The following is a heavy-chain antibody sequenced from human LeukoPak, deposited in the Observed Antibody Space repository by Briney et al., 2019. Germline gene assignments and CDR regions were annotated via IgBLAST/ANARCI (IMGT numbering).Heavy chain of an antibody. V-gene: IGHV3-74*01. CDR1: GFTFSYYW. CDR3: ARVRGSALDM. D-gene: IGHD3-10*01. Sequence: GGSLRLFCAASGFTFSYYWMHWVRQAPGKGLVWVSRANSDGRSTDYADSVKGRFTISRDNARNTVYLQMNSLRGEDMAVYYCARVRGSALDMWGQGTMVTVSS. CDR2: ANSDGRST. J-gene: IGHJ3*02.